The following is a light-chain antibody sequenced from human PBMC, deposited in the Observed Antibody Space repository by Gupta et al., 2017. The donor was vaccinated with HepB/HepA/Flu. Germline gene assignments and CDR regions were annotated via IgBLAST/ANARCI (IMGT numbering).Light chain of an antibody. CDR2: AAS. CDR1: QSISSY. Sequence: DIQMTQSPSSLSASVGDRVTITCRASQSISSYLNWYQQKPGKAPKLLIYAASSFQSRVPSRFSGSGSATYFPLTISSLQPEDFATYYCQHSYSTPQTFGQGTKLEIK. CDR3: QHSYSTPQT. V-gene: IGKV1-39*01. J-gene: IGKJ2*01.